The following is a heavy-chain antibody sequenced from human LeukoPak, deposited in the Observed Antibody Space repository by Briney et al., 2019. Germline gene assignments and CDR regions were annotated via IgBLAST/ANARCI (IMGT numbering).Heavy chain of an antibody. V-gene: IGHV1-2*02. CDR1: GYTFTGYY. J-gene: IGHJ4*02. CDR3: ASGSNSFSSGYYLDYFDY. CDR2: INPNSGGT. D-gene: IGHD3-22*01. Sequence: VASVKVSCKASGYTFTGYYMHWVRQAPGQGLEWMGWINPNSGGTNYAQKFQGRVTMTRDTSISTAYMELSRLRSEDTAVYYCASGSNSFSSGYYLDYFDYWGQGTLVTVSS.